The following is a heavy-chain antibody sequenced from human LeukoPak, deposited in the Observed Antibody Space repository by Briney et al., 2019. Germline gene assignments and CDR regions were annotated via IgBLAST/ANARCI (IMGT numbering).Heavy chain of an antibody. Sequence: PGGSLRLSCAASGFTVGSDYMGWVRQAPENGLEWVSLISSGGSTYYADSLKGRFTISRDNSKNTLYLQMNSLRAEDTAVYYCGRVVDGYNDNYWGQGTLVTVSS. D-gene: IGHD5-24*01. CDR2: ISSGGST. CDR3: GRVVDGYNDNY. V-gene: IGHV3-66*01. J-gene: IGHJ4*02. CDR1: GFTVGSDY.